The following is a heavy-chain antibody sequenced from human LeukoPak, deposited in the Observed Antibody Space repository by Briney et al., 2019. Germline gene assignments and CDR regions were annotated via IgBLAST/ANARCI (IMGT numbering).Heavy chain of an antibody. V-gene: IGHV5-51*01. Sequence: PGESLKISCKGSGYSFTSYWIGWVRQMPGKGLEWMGIFSPGDSDSRYSPSFQGQVTISADKSISTVYLQWSSLKASDTAMYYCARLASAWNFDYWGQGTLVTVSS. D-gene: IGHD6-19*01. J-gene: IGHJ4*02. CDR2: FSPGDSDS. CDR1: GYSFTSYW. CDR3: ARLASAWNFDY.